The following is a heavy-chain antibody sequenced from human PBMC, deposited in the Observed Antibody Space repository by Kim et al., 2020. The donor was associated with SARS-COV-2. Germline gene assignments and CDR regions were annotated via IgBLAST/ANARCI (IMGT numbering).Heavy chain of an antibody. V-gene: IGHV3-23*01. CDR2: ISGSGGST. J-gene: IGHJ4*02. Sequence: GGSLRLSCAASGFTFSSYAMSWVRQAPGKGLEWVSAISGSGGSTYYADSVKGRFTISRDNSKNTLYLQMNSLRAEDTAVYYCAIPIIQQLAYYWGQGTLVTVSS. D-gene: IGHD6-13*01. CDR1: GFTFSSYA. CDR3: AIPIIQQLAYY.